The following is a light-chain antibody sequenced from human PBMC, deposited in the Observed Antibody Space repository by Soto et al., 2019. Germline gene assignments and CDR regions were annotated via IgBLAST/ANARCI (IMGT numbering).Light chain of an antibody. CDR2: DDS. Sequence: SYELTQAPSVSVSPGQTASITCSGDKLGNKYACWYQQKPGQSPVLVVHDDSDRPSGIPERFSGSNSGGTATLTISRVEAGDEADYYCQVWDSRDDHRVFGGGTKLTVL. V-gene: IGLV3-1*01. CDR3: QVWDSRDDHRV. CDR1: KLGNKY. J-gene: IGLJ2*01.